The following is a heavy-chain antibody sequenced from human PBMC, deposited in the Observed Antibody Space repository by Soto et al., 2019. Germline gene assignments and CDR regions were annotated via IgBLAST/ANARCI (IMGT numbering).Heavy chain of an antibody. J-gene: IGHJ5*02. Sequence: SETLSLTCTVSGGSISSYYWSWIRQPPGKGLEWIGYIYYSGSTNYNPSLKSRVTISVDTSKNQFSLKLSSVTAADTAVYYCARYSDFSQVDWFDPWGQGTLVTVSS. V-gene: IGHV4-59*01. CDR3: ARYSDFSQVDWFDP. CDR2: IYYSGST. CDR1: GGSISSYY. D-gene: IGHD4-17*01.